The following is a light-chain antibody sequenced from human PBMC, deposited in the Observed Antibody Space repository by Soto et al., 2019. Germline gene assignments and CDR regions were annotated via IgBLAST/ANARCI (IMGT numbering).Light chain of an antibody. J-gene: IGKJ5*01. CDR1: ESIARH. CDR2: AAS. Sequence: DIQMTQSPSSLSASVGDRVTITCRASESIARHLNWYQQKPGKAPKLLFYAASSLQNRVPSRFXGGGSGTDFTLTINNLQPEDFAAYYCQQTYSTLSITFGQGTRLQMK. V-gene: IGKV1-39*01. CDR3: QQTYSTLSIT.